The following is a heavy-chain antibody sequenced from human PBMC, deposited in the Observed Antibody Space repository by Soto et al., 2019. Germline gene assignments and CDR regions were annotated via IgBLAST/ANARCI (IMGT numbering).Heavy chain of an antibody. CDR1: GYSISSGYY. CDR3: ARDTYGDYDWFDP. Sequence: QVQLQESGPGLVKPSETLSLTCAVSGYSISSGYYWGWIRQPPGKGLEWIGSIYHSGGTYYNPSLKSRVTISVDTSKNQFSLKLSSVTAADTAVYYCARDTYGDYDWFDPWGQGTLVTVSS. D-gene: IGHD4-17*01. J-gene: IGHJ5*02. CDR2: IYHSGGT. V-gene: IGHV4-38-2*02.